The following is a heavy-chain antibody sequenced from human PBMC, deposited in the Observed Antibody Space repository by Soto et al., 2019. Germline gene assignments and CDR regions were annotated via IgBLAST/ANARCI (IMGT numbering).Heavy chain of an antibody. CDR2: IYYSGST. D-gene: IGHD1-26*01. J-gene: IGHJ4*02. V-gene: IGHV4-39*01. CDR3: ARHFRRGVGASTRYYFDY. Sequence: PSETLSLTCTVSGGSISSSSYYWGWIRQPPGKGLEWIGSIYYSGSTYYNPSLKSRVTISVDTSKNQFSLKLSSVTAADTAVYFCARHFRRGVGASTRYYFDYWGQVTLVTVS. CDR1: GGSISSSSYY.